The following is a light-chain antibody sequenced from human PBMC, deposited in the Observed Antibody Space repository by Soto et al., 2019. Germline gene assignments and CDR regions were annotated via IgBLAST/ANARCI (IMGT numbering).Light chain of an antibody. V-gene: IGLV4-69*01. CDR1: SGHSSYA. Sequence: QSVLTQSPSASASLGASVTLTCTRSSGHSSYAIAWHQQQPEKGPRYLMKLNSDGSHSKGDGIPDRFSGSSSGAERYLTIASLQAEDEADYYCQTWGTGSWVFGGGTKLTVL. CDR2: LNSDGSH. J-gene: IGLJ3*02. CDR3: QTWGTGSWV.